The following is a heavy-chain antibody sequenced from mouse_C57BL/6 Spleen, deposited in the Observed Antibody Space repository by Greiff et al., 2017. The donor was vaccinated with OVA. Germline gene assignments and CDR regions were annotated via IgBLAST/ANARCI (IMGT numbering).Heavy chain of an antibody. CDR1: GFTFSDYG. CDR3: ARRDGSSSSYWYFDV. Sequence: EVQLVESGGGLVKPGGSLKLSCAASGFTFSDYGMHWVRQAPEKGLEWVAYISSGSSTIYYADTVKGRFTISRDNAKNTLFLQMTSLRSEDTAMYYCARRDGSSSSYWYFDVWGTGTTVTVSS. V-gene: IGHV5-17*01. CDR2: ISSGSSTI. D-gene: IGHD1-1*01. J-gene: IGHJ1*03.